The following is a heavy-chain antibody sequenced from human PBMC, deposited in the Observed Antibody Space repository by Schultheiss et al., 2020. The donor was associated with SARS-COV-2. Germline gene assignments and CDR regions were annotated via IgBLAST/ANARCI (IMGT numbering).Heavy chain of an antibody. CDR2: ISGSGGST. CDR3: ARDTRWGAVAGTRPEKKLRYHYSMDV. D-gene: IGHD6-19*01. V-gene: IGHV3-23*01. CDR1: GFTFDDYA. Sequence: GGFLRLSCAASGFTFDDYAMHWVRQAPGKGLEWVSAISGSGGSTYYADSVKGRFTISRDNAKNSLYLQMNSLRDEDRAVYYCARDTRWGAVAGTRPEKKLRYHYSMDVLGLGTAITV. J-gene: IGHJ6*01.